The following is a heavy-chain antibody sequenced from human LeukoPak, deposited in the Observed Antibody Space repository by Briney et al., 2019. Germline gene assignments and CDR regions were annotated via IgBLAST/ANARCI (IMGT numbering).Heavy chain of an antibody. J-gene: IGHJ5*02. V-gene: IGHV4-59*01. CDR1: GGSISSYY. D-gene: IGHD5-12*01. CDR3: ARDQDIVAKGWFDP. Sequence: KPSETLSLTCTVSGGSISSYYWSWIRQPPGKGLEWIGYIYYSGSTNYNPSLKSRVTISVDTSKNQFSLKLSSVTAAGTAVYYCARDQDIVAKGWFDPWGHGTLVTVSS. CDR2: IYYSGST.